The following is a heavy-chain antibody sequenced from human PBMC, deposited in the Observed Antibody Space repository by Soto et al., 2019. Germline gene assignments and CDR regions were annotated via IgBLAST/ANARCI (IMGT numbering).Heavy chain of an antibody. V-gene: IGHV3-23*01. D-gene: IGHD3-3*01. Sequence: EVQLLESGGGLVQPGGSLRLSCAASGFTFITYAMTWVRQAPGKGLEWVSTVSGSGDYTYYADSVKGRCTIFIDNSKNILHLQMNSLRAEDTAVYYCAKPYYDFRYGVDVWGQGTTVTVSS. CDR2: VSGSGDYT. CDR3: AKPYYDFRYGVDV. CDR1: GFTFITYA. J-gene: IGHJ6*02.